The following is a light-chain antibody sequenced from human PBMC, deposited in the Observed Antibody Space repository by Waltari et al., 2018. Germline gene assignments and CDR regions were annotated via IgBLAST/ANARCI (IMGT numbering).Light chain of an antibody. CDR3: QQTYRVLNP. CDR2: GSY. Sequence: DIQMTQSPSSLSASVGDSITITCRASQCVSNYLNWYQQKPGEPPKLLIFGSYSLQSAVPARVSGSGSGTDFTLTISSLQPEDFATYLCQQTYRVLNPFGHGTKLQI. V-gene: IGKV1-39*01. CDR1: QCVSNY. J-gene: IGKJ2*01.